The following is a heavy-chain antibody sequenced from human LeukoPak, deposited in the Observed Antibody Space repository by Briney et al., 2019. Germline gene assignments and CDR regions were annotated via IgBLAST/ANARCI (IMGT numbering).Heavy chain of an antibody. Sequence: PGGSLRLSCAVSGFTVSSNYMSWVRQAPGKGLEWVSVIYSGGSTYYADSVKGRFTISRDNSKNTLYLQMNSLRAEDTAVYYCARPYYGSGSYYLDYWGQGTLVTVSS. CDR3: ARPYYGSGSYYLDY. J-gene: IGHJ4*02. CDR1: GFTVSSNY. CDR2: IYSGGST. D-gene: IGHD3-10*01. V-gene: IGHV3-53*01.